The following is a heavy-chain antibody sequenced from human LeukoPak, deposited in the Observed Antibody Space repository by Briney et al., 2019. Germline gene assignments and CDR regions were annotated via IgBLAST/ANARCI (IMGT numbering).Heavy chain of an antibody. D-gene: IGHD5-18*01. CDR3: ARGGWVRAMAIDY. J-gene: IGHJ4*02. Sequence: GRSLRLSCAASGFTVSSNYMSWVRQAPGKGLEWVSVIYSGGSTYYADSVKGRFTISRDNSKNTLYLQMNSLRAEDTAAYYCARGGWVRAMAIDYWGQGTLVTVSS. CDR2: IYSGGST. V-gene: IGHV3-53*01. CDR1: GFTVSSNY.